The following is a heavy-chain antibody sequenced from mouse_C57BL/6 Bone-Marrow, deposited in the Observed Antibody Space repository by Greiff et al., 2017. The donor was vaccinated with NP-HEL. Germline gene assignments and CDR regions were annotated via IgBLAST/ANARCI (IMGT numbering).Heavy chain of an antibody. Sequence: VQLKESGPGMVKPSQSLSLTCTVTGYSITSGYDWHWIRHFPGNKLEWMGYISYSGSTNYNPSLKSRISITHDTSKNHFFLKLNSVTTEDTATYYSARDIYGSSHWYFDVWGTGTTVTVSS. CDR2: ISYSGST. D-gene: IGHD1-1*01. V-gene: IGHV3-1*01. J-gene: IGHJ1*03. CDR3: ARDIYGSSHWYFDV. CDR1: GYSITSGYD.